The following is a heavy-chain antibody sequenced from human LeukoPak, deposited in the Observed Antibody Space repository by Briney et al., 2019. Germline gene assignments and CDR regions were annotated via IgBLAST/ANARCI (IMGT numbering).Heavy chain of an antibody. J-gene: IGHJ4*02. D-gene: IGHD1-7*01. Sequence: GGSLRLSCAASGFTFSSSSVNWVRQAPGKGLEWVSSISSGSSYIYYADPLKGRFTVSRDNAKNSLYLQMNSLRAEDTAVYYCASERYNWNYAFDYWGQGILVTVSS. V-gene: IGHV3-21*01. CDR2: ISSGSSYI. CDR1: GFTFSSSS. CDR3: ASERYNWNYAFDY.